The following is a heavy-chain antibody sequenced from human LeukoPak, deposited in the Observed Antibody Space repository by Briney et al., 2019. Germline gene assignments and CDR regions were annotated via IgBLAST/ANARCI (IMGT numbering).Heavy chain of an antibody. CDR3: AAAAGTPGDAFDI. D-gene: IGHD6-13*01. V-gene: IGHV3-23*01. J-gene: IGHJ3*02. CDR2: ITGGGGII. Sequence: GGSLRLSCAASGFTFSSYAMSWVRQVPGKGLECVSIITGGGGIIYYGDSVEGRFTISRDDSKKTLYLQMNSLRAEDTAVYYCAAAAGTPGDAFDIWGQGTMVTVSS. CDR1: GFTFSSYA.